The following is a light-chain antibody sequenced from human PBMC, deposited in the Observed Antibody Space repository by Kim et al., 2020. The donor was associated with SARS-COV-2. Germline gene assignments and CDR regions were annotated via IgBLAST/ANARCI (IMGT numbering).Light chain of an antibody. CDR3: NSRDSNANVV. CDR2: GKN. V-gene: IGLV3-19*01. Sequence: SSELTQDPAVSVALGQTVRITCQGDSLRSYYATWYQQKPGQAPILVIYGKNNRPSGIPDRFSGSNSGNTASLTITGPQAGDEADYYCNSRDSNANVVFGG. J-gene: IGLJ2*01. CDR1: SLRSYY.